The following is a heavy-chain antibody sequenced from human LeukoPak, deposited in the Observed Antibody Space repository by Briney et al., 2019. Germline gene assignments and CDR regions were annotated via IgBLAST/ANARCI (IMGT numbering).Heavy chain of an antibody. J-gene: IGHJ3*02. D-gene: IGHD3-22*01. CDR3: ARTYYYDSSGYYYGVEAFDI. CDR2: IYYSGST. V-gene: IGHV4-59*01. CDR1: GGSISSYY. Sequence: PSETLSLTCTVSGGSISSYYWSWIRQPPGKGLEWIGYIYYSGSTNYNPSLKSRVTIPVDTSKNQFSLKLSSVTAADTAVYYCARTYYYDSSGYYYGVEAFDIWGQGTMVTVSS.